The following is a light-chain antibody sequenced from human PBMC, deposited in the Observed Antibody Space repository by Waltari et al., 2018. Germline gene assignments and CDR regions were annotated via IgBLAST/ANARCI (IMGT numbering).Light chain of an antibody. Sequence: DIEMAQSPSSLSASVGDRVTIGCWVSQIIHRYLNWYQQKPGKAPKLLIYDASNLETGVPSRFSGSGSGTDFTFTISSLQPEDIATYYCQQYDNLPSLTFGGGTKVEIK. CDR3: QQYDNLPSLT. CDR2: DAS. J-gene: IGKJ4*01. V-gene: IGKV1-33*01. CDR1: QIIHRY.